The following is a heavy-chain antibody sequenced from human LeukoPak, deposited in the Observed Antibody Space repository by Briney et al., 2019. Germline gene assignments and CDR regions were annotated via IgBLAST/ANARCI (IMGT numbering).Heavy chain of an antibody. V-gene: IGHV1-69*13. Sequence: ASVKVSCTASGGTFSSYAISWVRQAPGQGLEWMGGIIPIFGTANYAQKFQGRVTITADESTSTAYMELSSLRSEDTAVYYCARGYAAPYYYYMDVWGKGTTVTISS. J-gene: IGHJ6*03. CDR3: ARGYAAPYYYYMDV. CDR2: IIPIFGTA. D-gene: IGHD3-16*01. CDR1: GGTFSSYA.